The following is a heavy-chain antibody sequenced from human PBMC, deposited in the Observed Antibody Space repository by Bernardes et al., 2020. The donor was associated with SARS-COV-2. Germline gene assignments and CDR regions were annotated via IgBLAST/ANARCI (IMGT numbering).Heavy chain of an antibody. CDR3: ARMGCSSTSCYVDP. CDR1: GGSISSYY. Sequence: SEPLSLTCTVSGGSISSYYWSWIRQPPGKGLEWIGYIYYSGSTNYNPSLKSRVTISVDTSKNQFSLKLSSVTAADTAVYYCARMGCSSTSCYVDPWGQGTLVTVSS. D-gene: IGHD2-2*01. CDR2: IYYSGST. J-gene: IGHJ5*02. V-gene: IGHV4-59*08.